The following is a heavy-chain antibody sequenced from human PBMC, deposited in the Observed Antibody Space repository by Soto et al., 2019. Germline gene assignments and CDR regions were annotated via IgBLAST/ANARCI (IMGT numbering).Heavy chain of an antibody. CDR2: ISYSGST. CDR1: GGSISSGGYY. J-gene: IGHJ4*02. Sequence: SETLSLTCTVSGGSISSGGYYWSWIRQHPGTGLEWIGHISYSGSTYYNTSLKSRVTISRDNAMNSLYLQMNSLRAEDTAVYYCARLRLTGYFDYWGQGTLVTVSS. V-gene: IGHV4-30-4*01. CDR3: ARLRLTGYFDY.